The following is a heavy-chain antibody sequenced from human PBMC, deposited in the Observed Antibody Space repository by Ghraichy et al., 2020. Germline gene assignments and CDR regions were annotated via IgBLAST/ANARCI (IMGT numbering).Heavy chain of an antibody. Sequence: GGSLRLSCAASGFTFSSYGFHWVRQAPGKGLEWMSDIRYDSNNIYYGDSVEGRFTISRDNSKNSLYLQMNSLRHEDTAVYFCARFVYVRALDLWGQGTLVTVSS. D-gene: IGHD3-10*02. J-gene: IGHJ3*01. V-gene: IGHV3-33*08. CDR1: GFTFSSYG. CDR3: ARFVYVRALDL. CDR2: IRYDSNNI.